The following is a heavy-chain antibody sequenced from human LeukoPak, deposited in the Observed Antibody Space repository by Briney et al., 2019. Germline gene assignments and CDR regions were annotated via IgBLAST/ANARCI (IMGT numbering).Heavy chain of an antibody. Sequence: GGSLRLSCAASGFTFSSYEMNWVRQAPGKGLEWVSYINSRATAIYYADSVKGRFTISRDNAKNSLYLQMNSLRAEDTAVYYCARDFGRYFFDYWGQGTLVTVSS. CDR1: GFTFSSYE. CDR2: INSRATAI. D-gene: IGHD3-10*01. J-gene: IGHJ4*02. V-gene: IGHV3-48*03. CDR3: ARDFGRYFFDY.